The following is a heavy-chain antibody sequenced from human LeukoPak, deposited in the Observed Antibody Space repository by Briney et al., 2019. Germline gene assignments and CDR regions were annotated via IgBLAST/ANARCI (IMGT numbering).Heavy chain of an antibody. Sequence: PGGSLRLSCAASGFTFSSYSMNWVSQAPGKGLEWVSSISSGSSYIYYADSVKGRFTISKDNAKNSLYLQMNSLRAEDTAVYYCARDSGGVSMVITGYYFDYWGQGTLVTVSS. D-gene: IGHD3-22*01. J-gene: IGHJ4*02. V-gene: IGHV3-21*01. CDR1: GFTFSSYS. CDR3: ARDSGGVSMVITGYYFDY. CDR2: ISSGSSYI.